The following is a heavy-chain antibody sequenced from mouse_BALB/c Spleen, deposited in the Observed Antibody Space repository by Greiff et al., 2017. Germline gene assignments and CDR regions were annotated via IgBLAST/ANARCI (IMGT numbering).Heavy chain of an antibody. CDR3: ARDLYPLYAMDY. V-gene: IGHV5-6*01. J-gene: IGHJ4*01. D-gene: IGHD2-1*01. CDR2: ISSGGSYT. CDR1: GFTFSSYG. Sequence: EVKVVESGGDLVKPGGSLKLSCAASGFTFSSYGMSWVRQTPDKRLEWVATISSGGSYTYYPDSVKGRFTISRDNAKNTLYLQMSSLKSEDTAMYYCARDLYPLYAMDYWGQGTSVTVSS.